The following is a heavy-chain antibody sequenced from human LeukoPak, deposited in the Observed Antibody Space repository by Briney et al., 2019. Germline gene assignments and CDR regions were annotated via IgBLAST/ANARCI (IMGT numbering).Heavy chain of an antibody. J-gene: IGHJ1*01. CDR3: ARALSGTYGLFQH. Sequence: SETLSLTCAVYGGSFSGYYWSCIRQPPGKGLEWIGEINHSGSTNYNPSLKSRVTISVDTSKNQFSLKLSSVTAADTAVYYCARALSGTYGLFQHWGQGTLVTVSS. V-gene: IGHV4-34*01. CDR1: GGSFSGYY. CDR2: INHSGST. D-gene: IGHD1-26*01.